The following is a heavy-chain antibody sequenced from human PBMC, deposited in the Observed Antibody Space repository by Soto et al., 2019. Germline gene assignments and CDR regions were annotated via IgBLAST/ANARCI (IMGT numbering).Heavy chain of an antibody. CDR2: IYYSGST. CDR3: ARHVGFGVVPMGVDYYYYYGMDV. V-gene: IGHV4-39*01. D-gene: IGHD3-3*01. J-gene: IGHJ6*02. CDR1: GGSISSSSYY. Sequence: PSETLSLTCTVSGGSISSSSYYWGWIRQPPGKGLEWIGSIYYSGSTYYNPSLKSRVTISVDTSKNQLSLKLSSVTAADTAVYYCARHVGFGVVPMGVDYYYYYGMDVWGQGTTVTVSS.